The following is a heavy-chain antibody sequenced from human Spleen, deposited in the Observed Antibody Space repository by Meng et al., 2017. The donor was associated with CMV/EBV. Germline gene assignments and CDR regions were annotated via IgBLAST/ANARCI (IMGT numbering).Heavy chain of an antibody. CDR2: ISSSSSSI. CDR1: GFTFGDYA. D-gene: IGHD7-27*01. V-gene: IGHV3-48*04. CDR3: ARETTTNWGYFQH. Sequence: GESLKISCTASGFTFGDYAMSWVRQAPGKGLEWVSFISSSSSSIYYADSVKGRFTISRDNAKNSLYLQMNSLRAEDTAVYYCARETTTNWGYFQHWGQGTLVTVSS. J-gene: IGHJ1*01.